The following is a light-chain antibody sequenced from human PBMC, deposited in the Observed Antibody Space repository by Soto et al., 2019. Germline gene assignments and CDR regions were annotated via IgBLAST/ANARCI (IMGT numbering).Light chain of an antibody. CDR3: AAWDDSLNGPYV. Sequence: QSVLTQPPSASGTPGQRVTISCSGGNSNIGSNTVNWYQQLPGTAPKLLIYSNNQRPSGVPDRFSGSKSGTSASLAISGLQSEDEADYYCAAWDDSLNGPYVFGNGTKVTVL. CDR1: NSNIGSNT. V-gene: IGLV1-44*01. CDR2: SNN. J-gene: IGLJ1*01.